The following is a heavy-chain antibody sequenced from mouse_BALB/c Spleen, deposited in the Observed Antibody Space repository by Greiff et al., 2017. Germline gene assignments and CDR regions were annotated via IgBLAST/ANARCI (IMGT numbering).Heavy chain of an antibody. Sequence: EVQLQESGPGLVKPSQSLSLTCTVTGYSITSDYAWTWIRQFPGNKLEWMGYISYSGSTSYNPSLKSRISITRDTSKNQFFLQLNSVTTEDTATYYCARGEYYYGSSYCYFDYWGQGTTLTVSS. V-gene: IGHV3-2*02. D-gene: IGHD1-1*01. CDR1: GYSITSDYA. J-gene: IGHJ2*01. CDR3: ARGEYYYGSSYCYFDY. CDR2: ISYSGST.